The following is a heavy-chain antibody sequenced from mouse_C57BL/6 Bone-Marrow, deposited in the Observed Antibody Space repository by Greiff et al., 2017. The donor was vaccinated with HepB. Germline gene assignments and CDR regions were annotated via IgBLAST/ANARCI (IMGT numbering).Heavy chain of an antibody. CDR1: GYAFSSSW. CDR2: IYPGDGDT. D-gene: IGHD2-4*01. CDR3: ASIYYDYPAWFAY. V-gene: IGHV1-82*01. J-gene: IGHJ3*01. Sequence: VKLQESGPELVKPGASVKISCKASGYAFSSSWMNWVKQRPGKGLEWIGRIYPGDGDTNYNGKFKGKATLTADKSSSTAYMQLSSLTSEDSAVYFCASIYYDYPAWFAYWGQGTLVTVSA.